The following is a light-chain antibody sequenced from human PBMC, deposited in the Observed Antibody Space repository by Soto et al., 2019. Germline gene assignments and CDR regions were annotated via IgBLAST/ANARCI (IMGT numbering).Light chain of an antibody. CDR1: SSDVGRYNF. V-gene: IGLV2-14*03. J-gene: IGLJ1*01. Sequence: QSALAQPASVSGSPGQSISISCTGTSSDVGRYNFVSWYQQRPDKAPKLIIYDVANRPSGVSTRFSGSKSGNTASLTISGLQAEDEADYYCSSYTGSTSLVYVFGTGTKLTVL. CDR2: DVA. CDR3: SSYTGSTSLVYV.